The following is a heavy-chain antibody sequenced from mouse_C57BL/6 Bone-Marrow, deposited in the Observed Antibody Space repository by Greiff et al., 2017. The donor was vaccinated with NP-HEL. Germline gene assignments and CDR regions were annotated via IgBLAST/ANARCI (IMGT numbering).Heavy chain of an antibody. D-gene: IGHD6-1*01. Sequence: EVKLVESGGGLVKPGGSLKLSCAASGFTFSSYTMSWVRQTPEKRLEWVATISGGGGNTYYPDSVKGRFTISRDNANNTLYLQMRSLWSEDTALYYCARQNSGFDYWGQGTTLTVSS. CDR2: ISGGGGNT. V-gene: IGHV5-9*01. CDR3: ARQNSGFDY. CDR1: GFTFSSYT. J-gene: IGHJ2*01.